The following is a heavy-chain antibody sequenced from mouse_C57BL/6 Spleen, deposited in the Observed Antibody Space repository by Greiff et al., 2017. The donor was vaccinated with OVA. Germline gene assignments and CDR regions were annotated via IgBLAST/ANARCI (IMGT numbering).Heavy chain of an antibody. CDR1: GFNIKDYY. CDR2: IDPEDGET. D-gene: IGHD4-1*01. Sequence: EVQLQQSGAELVKPGASVKLSCTASGFNIKDYYMHWVKQRTEQGLEWIGRIDPEDGETKYAPKFKGKATITADTSSNTAYLQLSSLTSEDTAVYYCAMASWVWYFDVWGTGTTVTVSS. CDR3: AMASWVWYFDV. V-gene: IGHV14-2*01. J-gene: IGHJ1*03.